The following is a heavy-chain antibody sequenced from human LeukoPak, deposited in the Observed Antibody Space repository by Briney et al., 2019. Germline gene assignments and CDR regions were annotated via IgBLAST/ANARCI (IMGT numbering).Heavy chain of an antibody. Sequence: GGSLRLSCAASGFTFSKYWLLWVRQAPGKGLESVSRINTDGTVTTYADSVKGRFTVSRDNADNTMFLQMNSVRDEDTAVYYCATKQLLAEPPDSWGQGTPLTVSS. CDR2: INTDGTVT. CDR3: ATKQLLAEPPDS. D-gene: IGHD6-19*01. V-gene: IGHV3-74*01. J-gene: IGHJ4*02. CDR1: GFTFSKYW.